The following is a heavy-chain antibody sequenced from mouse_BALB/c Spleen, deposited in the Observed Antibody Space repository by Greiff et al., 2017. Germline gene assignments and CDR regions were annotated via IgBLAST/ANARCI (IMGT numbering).Heavy chain of an antibody. Sequence: VHLVESGPELVRPGESVKISCKGSGYTFTDYAMHWVKQSHAKSLEWIGVISIYYDNTNYNQKFKGKATMTVDKSSSTAYMELARLTSEDSAIYYCARGPLYQYYFDYWGQGTTLTVSA. J-gene: IGHJ2*01. V-gene: IGHV1-67*01. CDR2: ISIYYDNT. CDR3: ARGPLYQYYFDY. CDR1: GYTFTDYA. D-gene: IGHD2-1*01.